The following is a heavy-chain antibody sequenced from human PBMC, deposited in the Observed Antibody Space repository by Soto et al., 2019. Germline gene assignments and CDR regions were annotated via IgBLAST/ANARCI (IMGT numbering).Heavy chain of an antibody. CDR1: GFTFSRYA. Sequence: QVQVVESGGAVVQPGTSLRLSCAASGFTFSRYAVHWVRQAPGKGLEWVTLISYDGNNKYYADSVKGRFTVSRDNSKNTLYLQMNYLRPEDTAVYYCARGEALDYWGQGTLVTVSS. CDR3: ARGEALDY. CDR2: ISYDGNNK. J-gene: IGHJ4*02. V-gene: IGHV3-30-3*01.